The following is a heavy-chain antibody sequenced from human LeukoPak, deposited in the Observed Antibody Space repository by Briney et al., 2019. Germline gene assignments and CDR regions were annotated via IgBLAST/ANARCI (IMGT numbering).Heavy chain of an antibody. CDR1: GFTFSSYG. CDR3: AGTDEDNYYGSGSPYDY. CDR2: ISYDGSNK. Sequence: GRSLRLSCAASGFTFSSYGKHWVRQAPGKGLEWVAVISYDGSNKYYADSVKGRFTISRDNSKNTLYLQMNSLRAEDTAVYYCAGTDEDNYYGSGSPYDYWGQGTLVTVSS. D-gene: IGHD3-10*01. J-gene: IGHJ4*02. V-gene: IGHV3-30*03.